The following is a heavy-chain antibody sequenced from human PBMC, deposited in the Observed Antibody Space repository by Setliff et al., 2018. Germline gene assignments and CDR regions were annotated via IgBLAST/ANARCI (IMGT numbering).Heavy chain of an antibody. CDR3: ARDPRDVYRRGGDC. D-gene: IGHD4-4*01. CDR2: IMAIFGPA. CDR1: GGTFSSYG. Sequence: EASVKVSCKASGGTFSSYGIAWVRQAPGQGLEWMGGIMAIFGPANYAQMFQGRVTITTDESTTTVYMELSSLTSEDTAMYYCARDPRDVYRRGGDCWGPGTLVTVS. V-gene: IGHV1-69*05. J-gene: IGHJ4*02.